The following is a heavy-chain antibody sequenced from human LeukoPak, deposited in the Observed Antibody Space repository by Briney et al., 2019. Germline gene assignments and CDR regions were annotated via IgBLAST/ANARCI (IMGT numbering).Heavy chain of an antibody. CDR1: GFTFSTYT. CDR2: ISSGGLTI. D-gene: IGHD4/OR15-4a*01. CDR3: ARDFDYGDYIDF. Sequence: GGSLRLSCVASGFTFSTYTFNWVRQAPGKSLEWLSYISSGGLTIFYADSVKGRFTISRDNTKNAIYLDMTNLRAEDTAVYYCARDFDYGDYIDFWGQGTLVAVSS. J-gene: IGHJ4*02. V-gene: IGHV3-48*04.